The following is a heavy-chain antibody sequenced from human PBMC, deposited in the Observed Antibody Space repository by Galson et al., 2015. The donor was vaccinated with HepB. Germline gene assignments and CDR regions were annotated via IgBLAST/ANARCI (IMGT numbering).Heavy chain of an antibody. Sequence: SVKVSCKASGYTFIDYYIYWMRQAPGQGLEWMGWVNPNSGGTNYAQKFQGRVTLTRDTSISTACMELSSLRSDDTAVYYCARRSWGNDAFDIWGQGTVVAVSS. J-gene: IGHJ3*02. D-gene: IGHD3-16*01. CDR2: VNPNSGGT. V-gene: IGHV1-2*02. CDR3: ARRSWGNDAFDI. CDR1: GYTFIDYY.